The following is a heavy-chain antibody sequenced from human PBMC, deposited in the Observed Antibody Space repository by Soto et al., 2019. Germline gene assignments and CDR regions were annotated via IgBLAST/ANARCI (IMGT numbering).Heavy chain of an antibody. Sequence: GGSLRLSCAASGFTFSSYWMSWVRQAPGKGLEWVANIKQDGSEKYYVDSVKGRFTISRDNAKYSLYLQMNSLRAEDTAVYYCARDEVSDCSSTSCYEEWFDLFDYWGQGTLVTVSS. CDR1: GFTFSSYW. D-gene: IGHD2-2*01. V-gene: IGHV3-7*01. J-gene: IGHJ4*02. CDR3: ARDEVSDCSSTSCYEEWFDLFDY. CDR2: IKQDGSEK.